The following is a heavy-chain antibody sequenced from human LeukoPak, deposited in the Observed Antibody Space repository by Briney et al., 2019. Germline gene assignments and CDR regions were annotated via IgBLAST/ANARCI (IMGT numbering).Heavy chain of an antibody. V-gene: IGHV3-74*01. J-gene: IGHJ3*02. CDR2: INSDGSST. D-gene: IGHD2-2*01. CDR3: AHLGVQLLWSQDHDAFDI. CDR1: GFTFSSYW. Sequence: GGSLRLSCAASGFTFSSYWMHWVREAPGKGLVWVSRINSDGSSTSYAGSVKGRFTISRDNAKNTLYLQMNSLRAEDTAVYYFAHLGVQLLWSQDHDAFDIWGQGTMVSVSS.